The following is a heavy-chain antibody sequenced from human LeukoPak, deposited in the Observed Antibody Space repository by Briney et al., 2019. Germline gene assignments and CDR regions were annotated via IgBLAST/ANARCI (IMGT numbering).Heavy chain of an antibody. V-gene: IGHV1-18*01. D-gene: IGHD3-3*01. CDR3: ASNSYRITSLYYYYYYMDV. CDR1: GYTFTSYG. Sequence: ASVKVSCKASGYTFTSYGISWVRQAPGQGLEWMGWISAFNGKTKYAQKLQGRVTITTDTSTSTAYMELRSLRSDDTAVYYCASNSYRITSLYYYYYYMDVWGKGTTVTVPS. CDR2: ISAFNGKT. J-gene: IGHJ6*03.